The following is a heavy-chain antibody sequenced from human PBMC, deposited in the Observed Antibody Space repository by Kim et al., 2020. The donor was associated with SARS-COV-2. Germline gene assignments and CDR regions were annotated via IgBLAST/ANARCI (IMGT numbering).Heavy chain of an antibody. J-gene: IGHJ4*02. CDR1: GGSISSSNR. V-gene: IGHV4-4*02. CDR3: ARVVEDTSSSWYWGD. D-gene: IGHD6-13*01. Sequence: SETLSLTCAVSGGSISSSNRWSWVRQPPGKGLEWIGEIYHSGSTNYNPSLKSRVTISVDKSKNQFSLKLSSVTAADTAVYYCARVVEDTSSSWYWGDWGQGTLVTVSS. CDR2: IYHSGST.